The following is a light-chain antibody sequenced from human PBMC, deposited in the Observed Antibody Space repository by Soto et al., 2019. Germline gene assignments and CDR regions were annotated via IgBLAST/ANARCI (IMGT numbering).Light chain of an antibody. CDR2: GTS. J-gene: IGKJ1*01. CDR3: HHYET. CDR1: QGIGDT. V-gene: IGKV3D-15*01. Sequence: EVVMTQSPATLSVSPGEGVTLSCRASQGIGDTLAWYQQKPGQAPRLLIYGTSSRATGIPDRFSGSGSGTEFTLTISRLEPEDFTVYYCHHYETFGQGTKVDIK.